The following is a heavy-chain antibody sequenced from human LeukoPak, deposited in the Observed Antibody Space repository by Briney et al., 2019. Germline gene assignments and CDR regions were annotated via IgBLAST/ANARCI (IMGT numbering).Heavy chain of an antibody. J-gene: IGHJ5*02. CDR3: TKDDYGEIWFDP. CDR2: ISSSGVNT. V-gene: IGHV3-23*01. D-gene: IGHD4-17*01. Sequence: PGGSLRLSCAASRFTFSIYAMNCVRQAPGKGPEWVSGISSSGVNTYYADSVKGRFTISRDNSKNTLYLQMNSLRVEDTAIYYRTKDDYGEIWFDPWGQGTLVTVSS. CDR1: RFTFSIYA.